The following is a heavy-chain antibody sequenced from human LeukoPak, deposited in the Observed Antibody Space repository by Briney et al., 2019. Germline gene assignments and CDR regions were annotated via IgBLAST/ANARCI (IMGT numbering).Heavy chain of an antibody. CDR3: ARAPVNTIVVVPAAINWFDP. CDR2: INPNSGGT. Sequence: ASVKVSCKASGYTFTGYYMHWVRQAPGQGLEWMGWINPNSGGTNYAQKFQGRVTMTRDTSISTAYMELSRLRSDDTAVYYCARAPVNTIVVVPAAINWFDPWGQGILVTVSS. D-gene: IGHD2-2*01. J-gene: IGHJ5*02. V-gene: IGHV1-2*02. CDR1: GYTFTGYY.